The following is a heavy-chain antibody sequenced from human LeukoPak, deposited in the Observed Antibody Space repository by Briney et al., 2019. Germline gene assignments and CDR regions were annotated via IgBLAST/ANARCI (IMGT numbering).Heavy chain of an antibody. CDR2: ISSNGGST. V-gene: IGHV3-64*01. Sequence: QSGGSLRLSCAASGFTFSSYAMHWVRQAPGKGLEYVSAISSNGGSTYYANSVKGRFTISRDNSKNTLYLQMGSLRAEDMAVYYCARVRAVAGPWVGMDVWGQGTTVTVSS. D-gene: IGHD6-19*01. CDR1: GFTFSSYA. J-gene: IGHJ6*02. CDR3: ARVRAVAGPWVGMDV.